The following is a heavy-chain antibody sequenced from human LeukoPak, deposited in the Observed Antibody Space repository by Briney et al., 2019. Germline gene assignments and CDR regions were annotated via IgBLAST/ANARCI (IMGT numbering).Heavy chain of an antibody. J-gene: IGHJ5*02. Sequence: SETLSLTCAVYGGSFSGYYWSWIRQPPGRGLEWIGEINHSGSTNYNPSLKSRVTISVDTSKNQFSLKLSSVTAADTAVYYCARSVIDCSSTSCYTKWFDPWGQGTLVTVSS. CDR1: GGSFSGYY. CDR2: INHSGST. V-gene: IGHV4-34*01. CDR3: ARSVIDCSSTSCYTKWFDP. D-gene: IGHD2-2*02.